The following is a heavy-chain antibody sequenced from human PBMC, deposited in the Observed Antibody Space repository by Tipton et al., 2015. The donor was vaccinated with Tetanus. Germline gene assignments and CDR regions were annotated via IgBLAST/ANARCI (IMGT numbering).Heavy chain of an antibody. Sequence: LRLSCTVSGGSISSYYWSWIRQPPGKGLEWIGYIYYSGSTSYNPSLKSRVTISVDTSKNPFSLKLSSVTAADTAVYYCARGPEEWLGGHNWFDPWGQGTLVTVSS. V-gene: IGHV4-59*01. CDR3: ARGPEEWLGGHNWFDP. CDR2: IYYSGST. D-gene: IGHD3-10*01. CDR1: GGSISSYY. J-gene: IGHJ5*02.